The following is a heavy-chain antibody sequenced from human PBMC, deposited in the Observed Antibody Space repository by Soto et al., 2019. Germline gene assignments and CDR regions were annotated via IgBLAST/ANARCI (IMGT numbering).Heavy chain of an antibody. CDR3: ARVDLDSWQVTLGS. CDR1: GFSFERYW. Sequence: EVQLVESGGGLVQPGGSLRLSCAASGFSFERYWMHWVRQAPGKGLMWVARIDKDGAVTNYAESVKGRFTISRDNAKNTLYLQMNSLRAEDSALYYCARVDLDSWQVTLGSWGQGTLLTVSS. J-gene: IGHJ5*02. D-gene: IGHD3-10*01. CDR2: IDKDGAVT. V-gene: IGHV3-74*01.